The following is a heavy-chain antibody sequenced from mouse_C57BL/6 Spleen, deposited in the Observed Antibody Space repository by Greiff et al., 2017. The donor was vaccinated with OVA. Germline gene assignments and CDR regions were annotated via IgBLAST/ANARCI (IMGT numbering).Heavy chain of an antibody. D-gene: IGHD2-2*01. CDR1: GYTFTDYG. J-gene: IGHJ2*01. CDR3: TRKPYGYDKDD. V-gene: IGHV1-15*01. CDR2: IDPATGGT. Sequence: VQLQQSGAELVRPGASVTLSCKASGYTFTDYGMNWVKQPPVTGLEWIGAIDPATGGTAYNQKFKGKAILTADNSSSTAYMELRSLTSEDSAVYYCTRKPYGYDKDDWGQGTTLTVSS.